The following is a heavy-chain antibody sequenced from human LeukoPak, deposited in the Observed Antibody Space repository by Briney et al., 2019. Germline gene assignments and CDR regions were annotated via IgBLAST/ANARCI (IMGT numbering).Heavy chain of an antibody. V-gene: IGHV7-4-1*02. CDR1: GYTFTNYA. Sequence: ASVKVSCKASGYTFTNYAMNWVRQAPGQGLEWMGWINTNTGNPTYAQGFTGRFVFSLDTSVSTAYLRISGLKAEDTAVYYCARVVRGSSGYRYYFDYWGQGTLVTVSS. J-gene: IGHJ4*02. CDR2: INTNTGNP. CDR3: ARVVRGSSGYRYYFDY. D-gene: IGHD3-22*01.